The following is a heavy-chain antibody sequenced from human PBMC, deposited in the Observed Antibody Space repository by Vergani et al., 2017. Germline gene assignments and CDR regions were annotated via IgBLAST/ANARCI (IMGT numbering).Heavy chain of an antibody. Sequence: EVHLLESGGALVLPGGSLTLSCATSGFTFSNYAMNWVRQTPGKGLEWVSGISGGGEGTYYGDSVRGRFTTSRDNSKDTLYLQMNSLRADDTAVYYCAKAKPNHKWELVDCWGQGTLVTVSS. J-gene: IGHJ4*02. CDR3: AKAKPNHKWELVDC. CDR1: GFTFSNYA. V-gene: IGHV3-23*01. CDR2: ISGGGEGT. D-gene: IGHD1-26*01.